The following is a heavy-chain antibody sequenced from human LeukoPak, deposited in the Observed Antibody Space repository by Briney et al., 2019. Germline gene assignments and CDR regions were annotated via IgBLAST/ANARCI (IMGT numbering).Heavy chain of an antibody. Sequence: PGGSLRLSCAASGFTFSSYAMSWVRQAPGKGLEWVSAISGSGGSTYYTDSVKGRFTISRDNSKNTLYLQMNSLRAEDTAVYYCANPYGVRRNYYDSSGYRFPAYWGQGTLVTVSS. D-gene: IGHD3-22*01. J-gene: IGHJ4*02. CDR2: ISGSGGST. CDR3: ANPYGVRRNYYDSSGYRFPAY. V-gene: IGHV3-23*01. CDR1: GFTFSSYA.